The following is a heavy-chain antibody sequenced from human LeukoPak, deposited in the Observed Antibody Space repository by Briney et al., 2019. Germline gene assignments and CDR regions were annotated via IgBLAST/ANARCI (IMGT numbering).Heavy chain of an antibody. CDR3: ARDYSYGYGN. CDR2: IKSDGTTT. D-gene: IGHD5-18*01. Sequence: GGSMRLSCAASGFTFSSYWTHWVRQTPGKGLVWVSLIKSDGTTTTYADSVKGRFTISRDNAKNTLYLQMNSLRAEDTAVYYCARDYSYGYGNWGQGTLVTVPS. J-gene: IGHJ4*02. CDR1: GFTFSSYW. V-gene: IGHV3-74*01.